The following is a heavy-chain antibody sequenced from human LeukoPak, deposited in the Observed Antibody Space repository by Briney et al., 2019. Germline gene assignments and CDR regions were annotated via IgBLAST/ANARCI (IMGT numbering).Heavy chain of an antibody. Sequence: ASVKVSCKASGYSFTSYGINWVRQAPGQGFEWMGWISAYNGNTNYAQKFQGRVTMTTDTSTTTAYMELRSLRFDDTAVYYCARGFPPRRNYDINGYYSYYFDYWGQGTLVTVSS. V-gene: IGHV1-18*01. CDR3: ARGFPPRRNYDINGYYSYYFDY. CDR1: GYSFTSYG. CDR2: ISAYNGNT. D-gene: IGHD3-22*01. J-gene: IGHJ4*02.